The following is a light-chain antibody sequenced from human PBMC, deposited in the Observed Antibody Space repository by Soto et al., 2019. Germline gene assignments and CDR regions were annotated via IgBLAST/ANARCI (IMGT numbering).Light chain of an antibody. J-gene: IGKJ3*01. V-gene: IGKV1-39*01. CDR2: SAS. Sequence: DIQMTQSPSSLSTSVGHRVTITCRASQTINTFLHWYQQKPGHAPNLLIYSASTLQPGVPSRFSGSGSGTDFSLTISSLQPEDFATYLCQQTCSFPHTFGPGTKVDLK. CDR1: QTINTF. CDR3: QQTCSFPHT.